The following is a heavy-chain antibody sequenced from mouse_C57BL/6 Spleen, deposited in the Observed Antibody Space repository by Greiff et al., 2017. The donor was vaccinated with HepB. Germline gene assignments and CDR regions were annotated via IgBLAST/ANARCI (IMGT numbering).Heavy chain of an antibody. CDR1: GYTFTSYW. CDR2: IDPSDSET. Sequence: QVHVKQPGAELVRPGSSVKLSCKASGYTFTSYWMHWVKQRPIQGLEWIGNIDPSDSETHYNQKFKDKATLTVDKSSSTAYMQLSSLTSEDSAVYYCARDYYGSSYFDYWGQGTTLTVSS. D-gene: IGHD1-1*01. CDR3: ARDYYGSSYFDY. V-gene: IGHV1-52*01. J-gene: IGHJ2*01.